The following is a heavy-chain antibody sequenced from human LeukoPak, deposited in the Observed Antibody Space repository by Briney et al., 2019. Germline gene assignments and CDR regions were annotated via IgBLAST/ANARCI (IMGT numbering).Heavy chain of an antibody. CDR1: GYTFTSYG. Sequence: ASVKVSCKASGYTFTSYGISWVRQAPGQGLEWMGWISAYNGNTNYAQKLQGRVTMTTDTSTSTAYMEQRSLRSDDTDVYYCARDSVVVVPAAILDYYYYGMDVWGQGTTVTVSS. CDR3: ARDSVVVVPAAILDYYYYGMDV. J-gene: IGHJ6*02. CDR2: ISAYNGNT. V-gene: IGHV1-18*01. D-gene: IGHD2-2*01.